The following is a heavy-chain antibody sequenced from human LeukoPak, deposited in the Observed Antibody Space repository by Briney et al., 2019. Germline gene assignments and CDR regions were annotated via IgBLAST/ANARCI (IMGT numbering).Heavy chain of an antibody. V-gene: IGHV4-34*01. D-gene: IGHD2-15*01. CDR3: ARERYCSGGSCYSFPVGAPYYFDY. CDR2: INHSGST. CDR1: GGSFSGYY. J-gene: IGHJ4*02. Sequence: SGTLSLTCAVYGGSFSGYYWSWIRQPPGKGLEWIGEINHSGSTNYNPSLKSRVTISVDTSKNQFSLKLSSVTAADTAVYYCARERYCSGGSCYSFPVGAPYYFDYWGQGTLVTVSS.